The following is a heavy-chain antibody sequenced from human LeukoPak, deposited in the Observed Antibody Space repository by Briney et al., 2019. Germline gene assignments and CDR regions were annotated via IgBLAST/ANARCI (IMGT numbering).Heavy chain of an antibody. J-gene: IGHJ4*02. V-gene: IGHV4-39*07. Sequence: SETLSLTCTVSGGSISSSSYYWGWIRQPPGKGLEWIGNIYYSGSTYHNPSLKSRVTISVDTSKNQFSLKLSSVTAADTAVYYCARGRYSYGGAVGDYFDYWGQGTLVTVSS. CDR3: ARGRYSYGGAVGDYFDY. D-gene: IGHD5-18*01. CDR1: GGSISSSSYY. CDR2: IYYSGST.